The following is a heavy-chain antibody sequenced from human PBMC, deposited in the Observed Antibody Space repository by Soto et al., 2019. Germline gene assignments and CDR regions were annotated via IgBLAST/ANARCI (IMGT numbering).Heavy chain of an antibody. CDR1: GGSISRGGYY. CDR3: ARSDNFDFLSGHPAGAWFDS. J-gene: IGHJ5*01. V-gene: IGHV4-31*03. D-gene: IGHD3-3*01. CDR2: IYYSGST. Sequence: TRSLTCTASGGSISRGGYYWSWIRQHPGKGLEWIGYIYYSGSTYYNPSLKSRVTISVDTTKNQFSLKLSSVTAADTAVYYCARSDNFDFLSGHPAGAWFDSWGQGTLVIVSS.